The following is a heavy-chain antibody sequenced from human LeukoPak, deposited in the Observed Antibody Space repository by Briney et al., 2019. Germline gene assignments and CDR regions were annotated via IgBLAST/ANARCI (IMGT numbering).Heavy chain of an antibody. Sequence: SETLSLTCTVSGGSISSYYWSWIRQPPGKGLEWIGYIYYSGSTNYNPSPKSRVTISVDTSKNQFSLKLSSVTAADTAVYYCAGLVPAANFDYWGQGTLVTVSS. J-gene: IGHJ4*02. CDR2: IYYSGST. CDR3: AGLVPAANFDY. CDR1: GGSISSYY. D-gene: IGHD2-2*01. V-gene: IGHV4-59*01.